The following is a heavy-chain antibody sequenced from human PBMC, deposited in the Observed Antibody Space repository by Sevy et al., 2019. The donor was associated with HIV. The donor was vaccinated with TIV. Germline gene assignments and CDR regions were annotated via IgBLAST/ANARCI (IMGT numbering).Heavy chain of an antibody. CDR2: VSGSGAST. CDR3: VKVKWGVGATGGDFDS. V-gene: IGHV3-23*01. J-gene: IGHJ4*02. CDR1: GLTFYSYA. Sequence: GGSLRLSCVASGLTFYSYAMSWVRQAPGKGLEWVSGVSGSGASTLYADSVKVRFTISRDNSKNTLHLQMNSLRAEDTAVYHCVKVKWGVGATGGDFDSWGQGALVTVSS. D-gene: IGHD1-26*01.